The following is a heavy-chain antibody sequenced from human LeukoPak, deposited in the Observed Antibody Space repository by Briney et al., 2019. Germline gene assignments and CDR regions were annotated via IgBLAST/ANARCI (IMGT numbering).Heavy chain of an antibody. Sequence: PSGTLSLTCAVSAGSISSSNWWSWVRQPPGKGLEWIGEIYHSGSTNYNPSLKSRVTISVDESKNQFSLKLSSVTAADTAVYYCARLTYSSSWYFDYWGQGTLVTVSS. CDR3: ARLTYSSSWYFDY. CDR1: AGSISSSNW. V-gene: IGHV4-4*02. CDR2: IYHSGST. D-gene: IGHD6-13*01. J-gene: IGHJ4*02.